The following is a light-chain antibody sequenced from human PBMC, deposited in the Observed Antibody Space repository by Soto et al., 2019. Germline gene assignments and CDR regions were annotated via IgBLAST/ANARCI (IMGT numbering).Light chain of an antibody. J-gene: IGLJ3*02. Sequence: QPVLTQPPSVSGAPGQRVTISCTGSSSNIGAGFDVNWYQQFPGTAPKLIIYANSNRPSGVPDRFFGSKSGTSASLTITGLQAGDEADYYCQSHDRTLSGSNWVFGGGTKLTVL. CDR1: SSNIGAGFD. V-gene: IGLV1-40*01. CDR2: ANS. CDR3: QSHDRTLSGSNWV.